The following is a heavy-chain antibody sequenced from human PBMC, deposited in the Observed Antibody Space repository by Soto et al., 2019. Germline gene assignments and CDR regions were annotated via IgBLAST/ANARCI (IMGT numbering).Heavy chain of an antibody. D-gene: IGHD6-6*01. J-gene: IGHJ5*02. V-gene: IGHV4-30-4*08. CDR3: ARSLSSSSGYFDP. CDR2: IYYTGST. CDR1: GGSITSDSYY. Sequence: SETLSLTCTVSGGSITSDSYYWSWIRQYPGKGLEWIGYIYYTGSTYYNPSLKSRPLISMDTSKSQFFLTLTSVTAADTAMHYCARSLSSSSGYFDPWSQGTLVTVSS.